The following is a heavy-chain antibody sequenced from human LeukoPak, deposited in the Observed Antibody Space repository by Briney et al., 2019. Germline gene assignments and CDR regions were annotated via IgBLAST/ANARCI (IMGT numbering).Heavy chain of an antibody. CDR3: ARVEPSMVRGVHFDY. CDR1: GGSISSSSYY. Sequence: PSETLSLTCTVSGGSISSSSYYWGWIRQPPGKGLEWIGSIYYSGSTYYNPSLKSRVTISVDTSKNQFSLKLSSVTAADTAVYYCARVEPSMVRGVHFDYWGQGTLVTVSS. D-gene: IGHD3-10*01. CDR2: IYYSGST. J-gene: IGHJ4*02. V-gene: IGHV4-39*07.